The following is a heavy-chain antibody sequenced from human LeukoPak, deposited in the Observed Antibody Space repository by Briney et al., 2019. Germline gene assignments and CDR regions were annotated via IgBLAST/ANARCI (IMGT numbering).Heavy chain of an antibody. CDR3: ARGRLIGPADERYYFEH. J-gene: IGHJ4*02. V-gene: IGHV1-69*13. CDR2: IIPIFGTA. D-gene: IGHD3-22*01. Sequence: GASVKVSCKASGGTFSSYAISWVRQAPGQGLEWMGGIIPIFGTANYAQKFQGRVTITADASTSTAYMELTRLRSDDTAIYYCARGRLIGPADERYYFEHWGQGTLVTVSS. CDR1: GGTFSSYA.